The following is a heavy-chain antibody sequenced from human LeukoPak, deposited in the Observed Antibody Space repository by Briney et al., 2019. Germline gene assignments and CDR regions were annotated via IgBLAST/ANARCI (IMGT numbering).Heavy chain of an antibody. CDR3: ARAFLTYCVFWSGYCPDY. CDR1: GFTFSSYG. CDR2: IWYDGSNK. J-gene: IGHJ4*02. V-gene: IGHV3-33*01. Sequence: GRSLRLSCAASGFTFSSYGMNWVRQAPGKGLEWVAVIWYDGSNKYYADYVKGRFTISRDNSKNTLYLQMNSLRAEDTAVYYCARAFLTYCVFWSGYCPDYWGQGTLVTVSS. D-gene: IGHD3-3*01.